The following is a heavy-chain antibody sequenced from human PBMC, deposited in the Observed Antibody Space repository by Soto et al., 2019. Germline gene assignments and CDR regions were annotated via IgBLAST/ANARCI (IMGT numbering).Heavy chain of an antibody. CDR3: ARFFNGYDY. V-gene: IGHV1-3*01. CDR2: INAGNDNT. Sequence: QVPLVQSGAEVKKTGASVKVSCKASGYTFSLSSYAMHWVRQAPGQRLEWMGWINAGNDNTKYSQKFQGRVTITRETSASTAYMELSSLRSEDTAMYYCARFFNGYDYWGQGTLVSVSS. CDR1: GYTFSLSSYA. J-gene: IGHJ4*02. D-gene: IGHD5-18*01.